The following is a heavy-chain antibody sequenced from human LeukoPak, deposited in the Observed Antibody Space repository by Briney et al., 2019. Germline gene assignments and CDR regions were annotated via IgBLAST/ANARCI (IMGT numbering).Heavy chain of an antibody. CDR2: IDPNGGNT. D-gene: IGHD1-1*01. Sequence: ASVKVSCKASGYTFSSHKMHCVRQAPGQGLEWMGIIDPNGGNTTYAQKFQGRVTMTRDTSTSTVYMELSSLRSEDTAVYYCARDGRNWSFDYWGQGTLVTVSS. J-gene: IGHJ4*02. V-gene: IGHV1-46*01. CDR1: GYTFSSHK. CDR3: ARDGRNWSFDY.